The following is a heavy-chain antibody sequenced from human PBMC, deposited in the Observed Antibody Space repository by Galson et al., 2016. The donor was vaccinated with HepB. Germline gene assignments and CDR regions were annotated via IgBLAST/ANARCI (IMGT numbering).Heavy chain of an antibody. Sequence: SVKVSCKASGYTFASYGIAWVRQAPGQGLEWMGWISSYDDNIKYAQKFQGRLTMTIDSSTDTAHMELRSLRSDDTAIYYCARERGNYAYFDYWGQGTLVTVSS. D-gene: IGHD4-11*01. CDR3: ARERGNYAYFDY. CDR2: ISSYDDNI. J-gene: IGHJ4*02. V-gene: IGHV1-18*01. CDR1: GYTFASYG.